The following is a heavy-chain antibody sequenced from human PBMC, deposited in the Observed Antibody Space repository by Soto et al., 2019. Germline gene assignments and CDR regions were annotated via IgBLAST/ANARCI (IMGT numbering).Heavy chain of an antibody. CDR2: FDPEDGET. J-gene: IGHJ4*02. D-gene: IGHD5-12*01. CDR1: GYTLTELS. CDR3: ATALQWLPWYDY. V-gene: IGHV1-24*01. Sequence: GASVKVSCKVSGYTLTELSMHWVRQAPGKGLEWMGGFDPEDGETIYAQKFQGRVTMTEDTSTDTAYMELSSLRSEDTAVYYCATALQWLPWYDYWGQGTLVTVSS.